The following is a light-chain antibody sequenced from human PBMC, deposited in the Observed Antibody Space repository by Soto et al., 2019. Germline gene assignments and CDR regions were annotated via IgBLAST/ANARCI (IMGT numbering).Light chain of an antibody. V-gene: IGKV3-15*01. J-gene: IGKJ1*01. CDR1: QSVASSH. CDR3: QQYNNWWA. Sequence: EIVFTQSPGTLCLSPGERVTLYCRARQSVASSHLAWYRQKPGQTPRLLIYDASSRATGIPARFSGSGSGTEFTLTIRSLQSEDFAVYYCQQYNNWWAFGQGTKVDIK. CDR2: DAS.